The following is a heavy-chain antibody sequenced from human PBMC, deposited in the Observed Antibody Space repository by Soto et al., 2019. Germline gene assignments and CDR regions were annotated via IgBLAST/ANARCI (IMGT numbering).Heavy chain of an antibody. CDR2: ISYDENNK. J-gene: IGHJ5*02. V-gene: IGHV3-30*18. D-gene: IGHD6-19*01. Sequence: PGGSLRLSCAASGFTFSNFGMHWVRQAPGKGLEWVAVISYDENNKYYADSVTGRFTISRDNSKNTVFLQMNSLGVEDTAVYYCAKGAQWLVFPPVWFDPWGQGTLVTVSS. CDR1: GFTFSNFG. CDR3: AKGAQWLVFPPVWFDP.